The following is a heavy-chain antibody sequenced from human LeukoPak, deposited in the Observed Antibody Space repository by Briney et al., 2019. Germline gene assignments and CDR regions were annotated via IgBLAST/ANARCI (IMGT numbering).Heavy chain of an antibody. V-gene: IGHV3-7*01. D-gene: IGHD3-10*01. Sequence: GGSLRLSCAASGFSFSDFWMGWVRQAPGKGLEWVANINQDGSENDYVDSVKGRFTISRDNAKKSLYLQMNSLRAEDTAVYYCTKGRSNHYWGQGTLVTVST. CDR1: GFSFSDFW. CDR3: TKGRSNHY. CDR2: INQDGSEN. J-gene: IGHJ4*02.